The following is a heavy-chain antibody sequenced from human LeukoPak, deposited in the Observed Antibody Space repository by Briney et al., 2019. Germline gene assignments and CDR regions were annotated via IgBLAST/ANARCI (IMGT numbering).Heavy chain of an antibody. Sequence: GGSLRLSCAASGFTFSSYWMSWVRQAPGKGLEWVANIKQDGSEKYYVDSVKGRFTISRDNAKNSLYLQMSSLRAEDTAVYYCARAMVVTAVGGNGFTSYFDYWGQGTLVTVSS. V-gene: IGHV3-7*01. CDR1: GFTFSSYW. CDR3: ARAMVVTAVGGNGFTSYFDY. D-gene: IGHD2-21*02. CDR2: IKQDGSEK. J-gene: IGHJ4*02.